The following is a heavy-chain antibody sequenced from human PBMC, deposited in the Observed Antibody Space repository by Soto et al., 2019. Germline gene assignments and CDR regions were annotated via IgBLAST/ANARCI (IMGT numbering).Heavy chain of an antibody. D-gene: IGHD2-2*01. CDR1: GFTVSSNY. CDR2: IYSGGST. V-gene: IGHV3-53*05. J-gene: IGHJ4*02. Sequence: GGSLRLSCAASGFTVSSNYMSWVRQAPGKGLEWVSVIYSGGSTYYADSVKGRFTISRDNSKNTLHLQMNSLRAEDTAVYYCATVKVGYCSSTSCRYPYFDYWGQGTLVTVSS. CDR3: ATVKVGYCSSTSCRYPYFDY.